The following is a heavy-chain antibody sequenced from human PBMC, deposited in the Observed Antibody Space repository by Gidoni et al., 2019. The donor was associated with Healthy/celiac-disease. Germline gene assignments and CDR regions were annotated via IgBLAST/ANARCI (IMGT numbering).Heavy chain of an antibody. CDR3: ASHYDTNDAFDI. CDR1: GFTFSSYA. V-gene: IGHV3-30-3*01. D-gene: IGHD3-22*01. J-gene: IGHJ3*02. Sequence: QVLLVESGGGVVQPGRSLRLSCAASGFTFSSYAMHWVRLAPGKGLEWVAVISYDGSNKYYADSVKGRFTISRDNSKNTLYLQMNSLRAEDTAVYYCASHYDTNDAFDIWGQGTMVTVSS. CDR2: ISYDGSNK.